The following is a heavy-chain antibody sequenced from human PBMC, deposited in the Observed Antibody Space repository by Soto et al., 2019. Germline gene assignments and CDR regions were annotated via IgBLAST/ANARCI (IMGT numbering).Heavy chain of an antibody. Sequence: EMQLVESGGGLVQPGQSLRLSCAASGFVFSNYWMHWVRQTPGKGLVWVSRINGDGTSTSYADSVRSRFTISRDNAKNAPYIQINRLKNKDTSLYYSARYRVDGDSDPWGQGTLDTVFS. V-gene: IGHV3-74*01. D-gene: IGHD2-15*01. CDR2: INGDGTST. CDR1: GFVFSNYW. CDR3: ARYRVDGDSDP. J-gene: IGHJ5*02.